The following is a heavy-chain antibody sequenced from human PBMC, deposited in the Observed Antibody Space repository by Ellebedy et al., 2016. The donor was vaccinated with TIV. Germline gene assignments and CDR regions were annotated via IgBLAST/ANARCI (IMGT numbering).Heavy chain of an antibody. Sequence: MPSETLSLTCSVSGGSISRSNYYWGWIRQSPGKGLEWMGSMDYSGATYYNPSLESRVSMSLYTSKNQLSLKLTSVTAADTAVYYCVGLSNNWADFDSWGQGTLVTVSS. CDR2: MDYSGAT. CDR3: VGLSNNWADFDS. D-gene: IGHD1-20*01. CDR1: GGSISRSNYY. V-gene: IGHV4-39*01. J-gene: IGHJ4*02.